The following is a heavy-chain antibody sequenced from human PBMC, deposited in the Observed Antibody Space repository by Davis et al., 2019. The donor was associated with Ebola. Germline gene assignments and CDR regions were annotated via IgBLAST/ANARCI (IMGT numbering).Heavy chain of an antibody. CDR1: GFTFSSYS. Sequence: GESLKISCAASGFTFSSYSMNWVRQAPGKGLVWVSRINSDGSSTSYADSVKGRFTISRDNAKNTLYLQMNSLRAEDTAVYYCARFQRKAVAATDYWGQGTLVTVSS. J-gene: IGHJ4*02. D-gene: IGHD6-19*01. CDR3: ARFQRKAVAATDY. V-gene: IGHV3-74*01. CDR2: INSDGSST.